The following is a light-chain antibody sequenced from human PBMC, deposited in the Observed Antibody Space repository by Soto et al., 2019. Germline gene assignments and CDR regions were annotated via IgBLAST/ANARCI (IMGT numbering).Light chain of an antibody. CDR3: CSYTVRSTHV. Sequence: QSALTQPASVSGSPGQSITISCTGTSSDVGGYNFVSWYQQHPGKAPKLIIYDVSNRPSGVSYRFSGSKSGNTASLTISGLQAEDVADYYCCSYTVRSTHVFGPGTKVTDL. CDR1: SSDVGGYNF. V-gene: IGLV2-14*01. CDR2: DVS. J-gene: IGLJ1*01.